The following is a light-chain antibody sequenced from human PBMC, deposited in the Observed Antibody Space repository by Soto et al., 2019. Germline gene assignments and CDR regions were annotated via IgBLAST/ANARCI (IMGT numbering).Light chain of an antibody. CDR3: QSYDTSLSDSRV. CDR2: GNN. J-gene: IGLJ3*02. Sequence: QSVLTQPPSVSGAPGQRVTISCAGGSSNIGAGFDVHWYQQLPGTAPKLLIYGNNNRPSGVPDRFSGSKSGTSASLAITGLQAEDEADYYCQSYDTSLSDSRVFGGGTKLTVL. V-gene: IGLV1-40*01. CDR1: SSNIGAGFD.